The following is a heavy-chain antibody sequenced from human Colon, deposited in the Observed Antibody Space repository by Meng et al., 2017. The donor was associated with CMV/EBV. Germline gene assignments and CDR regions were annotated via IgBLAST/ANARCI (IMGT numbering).Heavy chain of an antibody. D-gene: IGHD6-13*01. J-gene: IGHJ4*02. CDR3: ARAAAAGEYYFDY. V-gene: IGHV4-39*07. Sequence: QLPLRELGPGLVKPSESLSLTCTVSGGSISSSGYYWGWIRQPPGKGLEWIGSIYYSGSTYYNPSLKSRVTISVDTSKNQFSLKLSSVTAADTAVYYCARAAAAGEYYFDYWGQGTLVTVSS. CDR2: IYYSGST. CDR1: GGSISSSGYY.